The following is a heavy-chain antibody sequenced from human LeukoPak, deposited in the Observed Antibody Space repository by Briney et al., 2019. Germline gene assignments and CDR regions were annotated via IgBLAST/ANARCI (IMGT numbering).Heavy chain of an antibody. D-gene: IGHD3-22*01. J-gene: IGHJ4*02. CDR2: INPNSGGT. V-gene: IGHV1-2*04. Sequence: ASVKVSCKASGYTFTGYYMHWVRQAPGQGLEWLGWINPNSGGTNYAQKFQGWVTMTRDTSISTAYMELSRLRSDDTAVYYCARGCGIGYGTYYYDSSGYCYWGQGTLVTVSS. CDR1: GYTFTGYY. CDR3: ARGCGIGYGTYYYDSSGYCY.